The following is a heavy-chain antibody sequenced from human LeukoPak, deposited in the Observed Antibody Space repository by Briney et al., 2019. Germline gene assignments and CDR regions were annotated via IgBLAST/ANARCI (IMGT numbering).Heavy chain of an antibody. Sequence: SVKVSCKASGYTFTGYYMHWVRQAPGQGLAWMGWINPNSGGTNYAQKFQGWVTMTRDTSISTAYMELSRLRSDDTVVYYCARDPSSGWYVFDYWGQGTLVTVSS. D-gene: IGHD6-19*01. CDR1: GYTFTGYY. CDR2: INPNSGGT. J-gene: IGHJ4*02. CDR3: ARDPSSGWYVFDY. V-gene: IGHV1-2*04.